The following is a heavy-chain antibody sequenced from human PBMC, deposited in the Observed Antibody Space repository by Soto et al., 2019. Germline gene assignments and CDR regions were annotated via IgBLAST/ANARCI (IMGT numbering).Heavy chain of an antibody. CDR1: GGSISSGGYY. CDR2: IYYSGST. Sequence: PSETLSLTCTVSGGSISSGGYYWSWILQHPGKGQERIGYIYYSGSTYYNPSLKSRVTISIDTSKNQFSLKLSSVTAAATAVYHCPREPAIWGQGTLVTVS. J-gene: IGHJ4*02. V-gene: IGHV4-31*03. CDR3: PREPAI.